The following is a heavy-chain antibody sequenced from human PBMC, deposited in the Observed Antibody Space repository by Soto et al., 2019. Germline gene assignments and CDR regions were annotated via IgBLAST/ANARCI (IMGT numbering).Heavy chain of an antibody. CDR1: GYTLTELS. CDR2: FDPEDGET. Sequence: QVQLVQSGAEVKKPGASVKVSCKVSGYTLTELSMHWVRQAPGKGLEWMGGFDPEDGETIYAQKFQGRVTMTEDTSTDRAYMELSGLGSEDTAVYYWATDPIAAAGYYYYGMDVWGRGTTVIVSS. J-gene: IGHJ6*02. D-gene: IGHD6-13*01. V-gene: IGHV1-24*01. CDR3: ATDPIAAAGYYYYGMDV.